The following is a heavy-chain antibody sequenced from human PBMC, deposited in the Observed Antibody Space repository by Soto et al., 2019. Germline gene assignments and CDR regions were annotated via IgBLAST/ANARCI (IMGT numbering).Heavy chain of an antibody. V-gene: IGHV4-30-4*01. Sequence: PSETLSLTCTVSGGSISSDDYYWSWIRQPPGKGLEWIGYIYYSGSTFYNPSLETRVTMSVDTSKNQFSLKLSSVAAADTAVYYCARVSHCDGAGKEFFADRGQGTRVTVSS. CDR2: IYYSGST. D-gene: IGHD3-10*01. CDR1: GGSISSDDYY. J-gene: IGHJ1*01. CDR3: ARVSHCDGAGKEFFAD.